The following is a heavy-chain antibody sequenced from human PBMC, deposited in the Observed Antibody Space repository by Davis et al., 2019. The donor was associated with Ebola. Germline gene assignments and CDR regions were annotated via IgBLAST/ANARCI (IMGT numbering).Heavy chain of an antibody. CDR3: ARGYGSHWDY. Sequence: GESLKISCAASGFTFSSYGMHWVRQAPGKGLEWVAVISYDGSNKYYADSVKGRFTISRDNSKNTLYLQMNSLRADDTAVYYCARGYGSHWDYWGQGTLVTVSS. CDR2: ISYDGSNK. J-gene: IGHJ4*02. V-gene: IGHV3-30*03. D-gene: IGHD1-26*01. CDR1: GFTFSSYG.